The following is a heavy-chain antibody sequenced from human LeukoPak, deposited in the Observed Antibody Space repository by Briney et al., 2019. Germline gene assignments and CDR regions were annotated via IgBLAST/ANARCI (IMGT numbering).Heavy chain of an antibody. CDR3: AKDSANTYLPDY. Sequence: GGSLRLSCAASGFXFGDYTIHWVRQTPGKGLEWVSLISWDGADTYYADSVKGRFTISRDNSKNSLYLQMNSLRTDDTALYYCAKDSANTYLPDYWGQGTLVTVSS. CDR1: GFXFGDYT. V-gene: IGHV3-43*01. CDR2: ISWDGADT. D-gene: IGHD2-2*02. J-gene: IGHJ4*02.